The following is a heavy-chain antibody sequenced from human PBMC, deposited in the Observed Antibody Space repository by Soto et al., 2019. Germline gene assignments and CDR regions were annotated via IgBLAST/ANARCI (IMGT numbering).Heavy chain of an antibody. CDR2: IIPIFGTA. V-gene: IGHV1-69*13. CDR3: ASNTAMGPYYFDY. Sequence: ASVKVSCKASGGTFSSYAISWVRQAPGQGLEWMGGIIPIFGTANYAQKFQGRVTITADESTSTAYMELSSLRSEDTAVYYCASNTAMGPYYFDYWGQGTLITVSS. CDR1: GGTFSSYA. D-gene: IGHD5-18*01. J-gene: IGHJ4*02.